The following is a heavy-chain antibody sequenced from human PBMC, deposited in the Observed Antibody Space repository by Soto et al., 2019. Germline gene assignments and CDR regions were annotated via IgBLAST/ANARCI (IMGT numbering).Heavy chain of an antibody. CDR3: AKDFYYDSSGPPQGFDY. Sequence: GSLRLSCAASGFTFSSYAMSWVRQAPGKGLEWVSAISGSGGSTYYADSVRGRFTISRDNSKNTLYLQMNSLRAEDTAVYYCAKDFYYDSSGPPQGFDYWGQGTLVTVS. CDR2: ISGSGGST. D-gene: IGHD3-22*01. V-gene: IGHV3-23*01. J-gene: IGHJ4*02. CDR1: GFTFSSYA.